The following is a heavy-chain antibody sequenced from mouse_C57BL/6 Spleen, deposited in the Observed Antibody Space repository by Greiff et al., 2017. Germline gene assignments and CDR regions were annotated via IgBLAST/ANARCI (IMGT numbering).Heavy chain of an antibody. Sequence: EVMLVESGGGLVKPGGSLKLSCAASGFTFSDYGMHWVRQAPEKGLEWVAYISSGSSTIYYADTVKGRFTISRDNAKNTLFLQMTSLRSEDTAMYYCAKLYYGNRGAMDYWGQGTSVTVSS. D-gene: IGHD2-1*01. V-gene: IGHV5-17*01. CDR3: AKLYYGNRGAMDY. J-gene: IGHJ4*01. CDR2: ISSGSSTI. CDR1: GFTFSDYG.